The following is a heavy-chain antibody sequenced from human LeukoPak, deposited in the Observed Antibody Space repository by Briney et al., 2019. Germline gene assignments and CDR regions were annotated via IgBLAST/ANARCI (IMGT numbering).Heavy chain of an antibody. CDR2: ISGSGGIT. CDR1: GFTFSAYA. CDR3: AKHDPRRVVITNWFDP. V-gene: IGHV3-23*01. J-gene: IGHJ5*02. D-gene: IGHD3-22*01. Sequence: GGSLGLSCAASGFTFSAYAISWVRQAPGKGLEWVSAISGSGGITYYADSVKGRFTISRGNSENTLYLQMNSLRAEDTAVYYCAKHDPRRVVITNWFDPWGQGTLVTVSS.